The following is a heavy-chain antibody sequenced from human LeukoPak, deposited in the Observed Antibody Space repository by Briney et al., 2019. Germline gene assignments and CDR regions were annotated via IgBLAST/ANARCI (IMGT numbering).Heavy chain of an antibody. CDR1: GYTLTELS. CDR2: FDPEDGET. CDR3: ATTRGYCSGGSCYGGGWFDP. V-gene: IGHV1-24*01. Sequence: GASVKVSCKVSGYTLTELSMHWVRQAPGKGLKWMGGFDPEDGETIYAQKFQGRVTMTEDTSTDTAYMELSSLRSEDTAVYYCATTRGYCSGGSCYGGGWFDPWGQGTLVTVSS. J-gene: IGHJ5*02. D-gene: IGHD2-15*01.